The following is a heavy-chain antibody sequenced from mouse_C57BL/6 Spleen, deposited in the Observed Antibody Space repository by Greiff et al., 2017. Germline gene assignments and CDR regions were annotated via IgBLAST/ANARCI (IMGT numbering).Heavy chain of an antibody. CDR3: TRKDYGNSLHAMDY. CDR1: GYTFTDYE. J-gene: IGHJ4*01. V-gene: IGHV1-15*01. CDR2: IDPETGGT. D-gene: IGHD2-1*01. Sequence: QVQLQQSGAELVRPGASVTLSCKASGYTFTDYEMHWVKQTPVHGLEWIGAIDPETGGTAYNQKFKGKAILTADKSSSTAYMELRSLTSEDSAVYYCTRKDYGNSLHAMDYWGQGTSVTVSS.